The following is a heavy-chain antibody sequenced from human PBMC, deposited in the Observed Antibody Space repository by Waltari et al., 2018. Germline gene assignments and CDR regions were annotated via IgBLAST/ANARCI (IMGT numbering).Heavy chain of an antibody. J-gene: IGHJ3*02. CDR1: GFRVGSNY. CDR2: IYALGNI. CDR3: VKLFWGALES. Sequence: EVQLVESGGGLVQPGGSLTLSCAVSGFRVGSNYMMWVRQAPGKGLEWVSVIYALGNIHYADSVKGRFTISRDSSKSALYLQMNSLRPEDTAVYYCVKLFWGALESWGQGTVVNVSS. V-gene: IGHV3-66*02. D-gene: IGHD3-3*02.